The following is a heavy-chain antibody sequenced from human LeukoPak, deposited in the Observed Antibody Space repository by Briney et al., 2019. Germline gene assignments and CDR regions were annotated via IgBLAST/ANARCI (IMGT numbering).Heavy chain of an antibody. Sequence: GGSLRLSCAASGFTFSNAWMNWVRQAPGKGLEWVGRIKSKPAGETTTYAAPVKGRFTISRDNSKKILYLQMNSLRADDTAVYYCARSSSRALDYGDYGFYYYGMDVWGQGTTVTVSS. D-gene: IGHD4-17*01. CDR1: GFTFSNAW. V-gene: IGHV3-15*01. CDR3: ARSSSRALDYGDYGFYYYGMDV. J-gene: IGHJ6*01. CDR2: IKSKPAGETT.